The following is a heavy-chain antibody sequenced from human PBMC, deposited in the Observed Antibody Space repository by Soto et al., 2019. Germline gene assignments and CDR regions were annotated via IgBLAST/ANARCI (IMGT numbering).Heavy chain of an antibody. Sequence: ASVKVSCKASGYTFTSYYMHWVRQAPGQGLEWMGIINPSGGSTSYAQKFQGRVTMTRGTSTSTVYMELSSLRSEDTAVYYCARDDYYGSGDLGLFDYWGQGTLVTVSS. CDR3: ARDDYYGSGDLGLFDY. CDR2: INPSGGST. CDR1: GYTFTSYY. J-gene: IGHJ4*02. D-gene: IGHD3-10*01. V-gene: IGHV1-46*01.